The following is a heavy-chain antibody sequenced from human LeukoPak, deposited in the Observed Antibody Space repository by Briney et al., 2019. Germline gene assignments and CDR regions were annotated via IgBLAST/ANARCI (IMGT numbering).Heavy chain of an antibody. J-gene: IGHJ5*02. CDR2: INHSGST. V-gene: IGHV4-34*01. D-gene: IGHD4-17*01. CDR3: ARLRLRLQGYNWFDP. CDR1: GGSFSGYY. Sequence: SETLSLTCAVYGGSFSGYYWSWIRQPPGKGLEWIGEINHSGSTNYNPSLKSRVTISVDTSKNQFSLKRSSVTAADTAVYYCARLRLRLQGYNWFDPWGQGTLVTVSS.